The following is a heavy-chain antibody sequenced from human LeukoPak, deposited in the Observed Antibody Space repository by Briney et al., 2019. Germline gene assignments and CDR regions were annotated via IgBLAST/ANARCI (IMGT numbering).Heavy chain of an antibody. CDR1: GYSFTSHY. V-gene: IGHV1-46*01. D-gene: IGHD6-13*01. Sequence: ASVKVSCKASGYSFTSHYMHWVRQAPGQGLEWLGLINPSGSSTLYAQKIQGRVTMTTDASTSTAYMELRSLRSDDTAVYYCARDLPYSSSWESIDYWGQGTLVTVSS. J-gene: IGHJ4*02. CDR2: INPSGSST. CDR3: ARDLPYSSSWESIDY.